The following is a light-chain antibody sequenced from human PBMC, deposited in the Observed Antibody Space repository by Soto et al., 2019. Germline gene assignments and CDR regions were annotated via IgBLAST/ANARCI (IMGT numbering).Light chain of an antibody. V-gene: IGLV2-8*01. CDR2: EDS. J-gene: IGLJ2*01. CDR3: SSYAGSNKLV. CDR1: SSDVGGYNY. Sequence: QSVLTQPPSASGSPGQSVTISCTGTSSDVGGYNYVSWYQQHPGKVPKLMIYEDSKRPSGVPDRFSGSKSGNTASLTVSGLQAEDEADYYCSSYAGSNKLVFGGGTKLTVL.